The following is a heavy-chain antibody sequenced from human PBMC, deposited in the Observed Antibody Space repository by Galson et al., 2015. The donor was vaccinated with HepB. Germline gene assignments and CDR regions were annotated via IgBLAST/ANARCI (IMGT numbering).Heavy chain of an antibody. D-gene: IGHD5-18*01. CDR3: ARDDTDMVSFNYYGMDV. Sequence: SLRLSCAASGFTFSSYSMNWVRQAPGKGLEWVSYISSSSSTIYYADSVKGRFTISRDNAKNSLYLQMNSLRAEDTAVYYCARDDTDMVSFNYYGMDVWGQGTTVTVSS. CDR2: ISSSSSTI. J-gene: IGHJ6*02. CDR1: GFTFSSYS. V-gene: IGHV3-48*04.